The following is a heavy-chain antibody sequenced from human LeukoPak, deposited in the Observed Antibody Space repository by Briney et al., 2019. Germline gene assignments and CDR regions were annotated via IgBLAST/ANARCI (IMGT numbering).Heavy chain of an antibody. D-gene: IGHD6-13*01. V-gene: IGHV3-43*02. J-gene: IGHJ5*02. Sequence: GGSLRLSCAASGFTFKDYGMHWVRQAPGKGLEWVSLITGNGVSTYYADSVKGRFTISRDNSKNSLYLQMNSLRTEDTALYYCAKCVYSNIYYWFDPWGQGTLVSVSS. CDR1: GFTFKDYG. CDR2: ITGNGVST. CDR3: AKCVYSNIYYWFDP.